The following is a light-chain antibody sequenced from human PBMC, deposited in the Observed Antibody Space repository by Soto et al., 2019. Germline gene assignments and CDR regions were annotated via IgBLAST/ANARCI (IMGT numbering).Light chain of an antibody. J-gene: IGLJ2*01. CDR1: SSNIGSNT. CDR3: ASWDDILSGVV. V-gene: IGLV1-44*01. CDR2: TNN. Sequence: QSVLTQPPSASGTPGQRVTISCSGSSSNIGSNTVNWYQQLPGTAPKLLIYTNNQRPSGVPDQFSGSKSGTSASLAISGLQSEDEADYYCASWDDILSGVVFGGGTKLTVL.